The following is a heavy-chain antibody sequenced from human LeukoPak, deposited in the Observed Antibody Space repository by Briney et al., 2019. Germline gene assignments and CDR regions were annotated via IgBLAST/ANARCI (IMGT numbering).Heavy chain of an antibody. V-gene: IGHV4-59*08. CDR1: GGSISSYY. D-gene: IGHD1-26*01. CDR3: ATGRGATRGFDY. J-gene: IGHJ4*02. CDR2: IYYSGST. Sequence: PSETLSLTCTVSGGSISSYYWSWIRQPPGKGLEWIGYIYYSGSTSYNPSLKSRVTISVDTSKNQISLKLSSVTAADTAVYYCATGRGATRGFDYWGQGTLVTVSS.